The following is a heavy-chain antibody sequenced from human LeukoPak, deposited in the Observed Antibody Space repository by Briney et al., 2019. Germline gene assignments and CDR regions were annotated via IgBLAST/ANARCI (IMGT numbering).Heavy chain of an antibody. V-gene: IGHV3-30-3*01. CDR1: GFTFSSYA. Sequence: GGSLRLSCAASGFTFSSYAMHWVRQAPGKGLEWVAVISYDGSNKYYADSVKGRFTISRDNSKNTLYLQMNSQRAEDTAVYYCARELYYGRLDYWGQGTLVTVSS. J-gene: IGHJ4*02. D-gene: IGHD2-8*01. CDR2: ISYDGSNK. CDR3: ARELYYGRLDY.